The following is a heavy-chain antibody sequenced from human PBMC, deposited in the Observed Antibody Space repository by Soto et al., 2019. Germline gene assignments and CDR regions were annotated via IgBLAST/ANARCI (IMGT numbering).Heavy chain of an antibody. CDR1: GGSISSSSYY. CDR3: ARHFSNTVSHYYYYGMDV. V-gene: IGHV4-39*01. Sequence: SETLSLTCTVSGGSISSSSYYWGWIRQPPGKGLEWIGSIYYSGSTYYNPSLKSRVTISVDTSKNQFSLKLSSVTAADTAVYYCARHFSNTVSHYYYYGMDVWGQGTTVTVSS. CDR2: IYYSGST. D-gene: IGHD4-4*01. J-gene: IGHJ6*02.